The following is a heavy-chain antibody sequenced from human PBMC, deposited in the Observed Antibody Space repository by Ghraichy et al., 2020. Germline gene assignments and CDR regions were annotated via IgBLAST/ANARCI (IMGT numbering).Heavy chain of an antibody. CDR3: AKVVAAAGRGGVNFDY. V-gene: IGHV3-23*01. D-gene: IGHD6-13*01. CDR2: ISGSGGST. Sequence: GGSLRLSCAASGFTFSSYAMSWVRQAPGKGLEWVSAISGSGGSTYYADSVKGRFTISRDNSKNTLYLQMNSLRAEDTAVYYCAKVVAAAGRGGVNFDYWGQGTLVTVSS. CDR1: GFTFSSYA. J-gene: IGHJ4*02.